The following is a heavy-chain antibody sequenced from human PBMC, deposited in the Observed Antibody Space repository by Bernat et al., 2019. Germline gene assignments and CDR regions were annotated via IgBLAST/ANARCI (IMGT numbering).Heavy chain of an antibody. Sequence: EVQVLESGGGLVQPGGSLRLSCAASGFTFTSYGMNWVRQAPGKGLEWVSGISGSGSSTYYADSVKGRFTISRDNSKNTVFLQMNSLRAEDTAIYYCAPNSLAFDYWGQGTLVTVSS. V-gene: IGHV3-23*01. CDR3: APNSLAFDY. D-gene: IGHD1-26*01. CDR1: GFTFTSYG. CDR2: ISGSGSST. J-gene: IGHJ4*02.